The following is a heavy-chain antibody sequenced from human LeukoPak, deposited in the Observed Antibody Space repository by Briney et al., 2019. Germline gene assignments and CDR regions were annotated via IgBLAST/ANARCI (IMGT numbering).Heavy chain of an antibody. CDR3: AREAYYGSGSYIDY. CDR2: IYYSGST. V-gene: IGHV4-30-4*08. Sequence: SETLSLTCTVSGGSLNSGNYYWSWIRQPPGKGLEWIGYIYYSGSTYYNPSLKSRVTISVDTSKNQFSLKLSSVTAADTAVYYCAREAYYGSGSYIDYWGQGTLVTVSS. CDR1: GGSLNSGNYY. J-gene: IGHJ4*02. D-gene: IGHD3-10*01.